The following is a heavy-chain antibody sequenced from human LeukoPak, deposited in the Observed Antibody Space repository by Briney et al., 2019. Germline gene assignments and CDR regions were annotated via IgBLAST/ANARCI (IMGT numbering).Heavy chain of an antibody. CDR3: ARVSGYDIPYYYYYYMDV. CDR1: GFTFSSYA. D-gene: IGHD5-12*01. V-gene: IGHV3-23*01. CDR2: ISGSGGSS. J-gene: IGHJ6*03. Sequence: GGSLRLSCAASGFTFSSYAMSWVRQAPGKGLEWVSGISGSGGSSHYADSMKGRFTISRDNSKNTLYMQMNSLRAEDTAVYYCARVSGYDIPYYYYYYMDVWGKGTTVTISS.